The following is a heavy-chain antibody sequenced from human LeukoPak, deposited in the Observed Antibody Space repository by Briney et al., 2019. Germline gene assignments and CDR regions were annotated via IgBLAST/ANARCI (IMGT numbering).Heavy chain of an antibody. D-gene: IGHD2-21*01. Sequence: GGSLRLSCAASGFTFSSYSMTWVRQAPGKGLEWVSYITFTSSTIYYADSVKGRFTISRDNAKNSLYLQMNSLRAEDTAVYYCARDLFRKGAFDIWGQGTMVTVSS. CDR2: ITFTSSTI. CDR3: ARDLFRKGAFDI. V-gene: IGHV3-48*01. CDR1: GFTFSSYS. J-gene: IGHJ3*02.